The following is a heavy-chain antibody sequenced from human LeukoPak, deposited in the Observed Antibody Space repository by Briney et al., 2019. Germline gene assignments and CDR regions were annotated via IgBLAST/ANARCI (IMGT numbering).Heavy chain of an antibody. Sequence: PGGSLRLSCAASGFTFSSYAMSWVRQAPGKGLEWVSVIYSGGSTYYADSVKGRFTISRDNSKNTLYLQMNSLRAEDTAVYYCAKLEGQGGMDVWGQGTTVTVSS. D-gene: IGHD1-1*01. V-gene: IGHV3-66*01. CDR1: GFTFSSYA. J-gene: IGHJ6*02. CDR3: AKLEGQGGMDV. CDR2: IYSGGST.